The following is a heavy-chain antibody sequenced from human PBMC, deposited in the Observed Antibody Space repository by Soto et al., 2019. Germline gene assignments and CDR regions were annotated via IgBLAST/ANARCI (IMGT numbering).Heavy chain of an antibody. D-gene: IGHD6-19*01. CDR1: GFTISTYA. V-gene: IGHV3-23*01. Sequence: PGGSLRLSCAASGFTISTYAMNWVRQAPGKGLEWVSGISGSGDSTYYADSVKGRFTVSRDNSKNTLYLQMNSLRAEDTAVFYCAKERSSGWSFDYWGQGTLVTVSS. J-gene: IGHJ4*02. CDR3: AKERSSGWSFDY. CDR2: ISGSGDST.